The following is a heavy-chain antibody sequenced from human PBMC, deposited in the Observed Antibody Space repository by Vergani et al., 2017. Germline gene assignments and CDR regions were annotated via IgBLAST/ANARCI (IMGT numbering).Heavy chain of an antibody. CDR2: ISSSGSTI. V-gene: IGHV3-11*04. J-gene: IGHJ2*01. Sequence: QVQLVESGGGLVKPGGSLRLSCAASGFTFSDYYMSWIRQAPGKGLEWVSYISSSGSTIYYADSVKGRFTISRDNAKNSLYLQMNSLRAEDTAVYYCARDSTNYYGSGSYYNNWYFDLWGRGTLVTVSS. CDR1: GFTFSDYY. CDR3: ARDSTNYYGSGSYYNNWYFDL. D-gene: IGHD3-10*01.